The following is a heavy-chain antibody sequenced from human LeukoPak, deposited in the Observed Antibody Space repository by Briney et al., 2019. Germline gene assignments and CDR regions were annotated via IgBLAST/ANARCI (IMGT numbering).Heavy chain of an antibody. CDR3: ARDRNYYDSSGSLHYGMDV. Sequence: PSETLSLTCTVSGGSISSYYWSWIRQPPGKGLEWIGYIYYSGSTNYNPSLKSRVTISVDTSKNQFSLKLSSVTAADTAVYYCARDRNYYDSSGSLHYGMDVWGQGTTVTVSS. D-gene: IGHD3-22*01. J-gene: IGHJ6*02. V-gene: IGHV4-59*01. CDR1: GGSISSYY. CDR2: IYYSGST.